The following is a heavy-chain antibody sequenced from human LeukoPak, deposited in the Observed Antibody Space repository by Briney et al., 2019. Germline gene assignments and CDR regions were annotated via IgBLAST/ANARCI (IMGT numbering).Heavy chain of an antibody. CDR1: GFTFSSYG. CDR2: ISGSGGST. D-gene: IGHD1-26*01. J-gene: IGHJ4*02. Sequence: GGSLRLSCAASGFTFSSYGMHWVRQAPGKGLEWVSGISGSGGSTYSADSVKGRFTISRDNAKNTLYLQMNSLRADDTAVYYCATTGSGSYYDYWGQGNLVTVSS. V-gene: IGHV3-23*01. CDR3: ATTGSGSYYDY.